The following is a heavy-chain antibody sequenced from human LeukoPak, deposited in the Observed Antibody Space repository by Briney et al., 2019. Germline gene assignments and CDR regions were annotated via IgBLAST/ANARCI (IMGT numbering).Heavy chain of an antibody. D-gene: IGHD2-2*01. CDR2: ISGSGGST. J-gene: IGHJ4*02. CDR3: AKDQGEYCSSTSCYEGD. V-gene: IGHV3-23*01. Sequence: PGGSLRLSCAASGFTVSSNYMSWVRQAPGKGLEWVSTISGSGGSTYYADSVKGRFTISRDNSKNTLYLQMNSLRAEDTAVYYCAKDQGEYCSSTSCYEGDWGQGTLVTVSS. CDR1: GFTVSSNY.